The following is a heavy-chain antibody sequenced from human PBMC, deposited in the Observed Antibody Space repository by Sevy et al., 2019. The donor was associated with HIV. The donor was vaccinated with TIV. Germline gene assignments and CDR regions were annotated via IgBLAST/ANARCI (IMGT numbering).Heavy chain of an antibody. J-gene: IGHJ3*01. V-gene: IGHV3-48*03. CDR3: ARDIDSSGYSYAFDL. CDR1: GFIFSNYE. CDR2: ISPSGHAI. Sequence: GGSLRLSCKASGFIFSNYEMNWVRQAPGKGLEWVSYISPSGHAIYYADSVKGRFTVSRDNAKNSLYLQMSSVRGDDTALYYCARDIDSSGYSYAFDLWGQGTMVTVSS. D-gene: IGHD3-22*01.